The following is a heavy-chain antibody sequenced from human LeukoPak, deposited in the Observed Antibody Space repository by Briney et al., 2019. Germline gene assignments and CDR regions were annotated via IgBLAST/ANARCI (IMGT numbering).Heavy chain of an antibody. CDR2: INHSGST. J-gene: IGHJ4*02. CDR1: GGSFSGYY. V-gene: IGHV4-34*01. CDR3: ARLPYYGSGSDY. D-gene: IGHD3-10*01. Sequence: PSETLSLTCAVYGGSFSGYYWSWIRQPPGKGLEWIGEINHSGSTNYNPSLKSRVTIPVDTPKNQSSLKLSSVTAADTAVYYCARLPYYGSGSDYWGQGTLVSVSS.